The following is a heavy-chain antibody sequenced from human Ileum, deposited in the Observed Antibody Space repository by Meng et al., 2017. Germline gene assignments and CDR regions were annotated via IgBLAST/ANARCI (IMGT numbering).Heavy chain of an antibody. Sequence: GESLKISCVASGFTFSSYGMHWVRQAPGKGLEWVAVIWYDGSNKYYADSVKGRFTISRDNSKNTLYLQMNSLRAEDTAVYYCARQSGILEWSFDYWGQGTLVTVSS. V-gene: IGHV3-33*01. CDR3: ARQSGILEWSFDY. J-gene: IGHJ4*02. D-gene: IGHD3-3*01. CDR2: IWYDGSNK. CDR1: GFTFSSYG.